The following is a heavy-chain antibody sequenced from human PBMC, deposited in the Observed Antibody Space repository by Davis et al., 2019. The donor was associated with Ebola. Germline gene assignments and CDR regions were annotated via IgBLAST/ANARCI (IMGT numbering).Heavy chain of an antibody. CDR2: IKQDGSEK. CDR1: GFTFSSYW. V-gene: IGHV3-7*03. D-gene: IGHD3-22*01. J-gene: IGHJ4*02. Sequence: GESLKISCAASGFTFSSYWMSWVRQAPGKGLEWVANIKQDGSEKYYVDSVKGRFTISRDNAKNSLYLQMNSLRAEDTALYHCARDSHDSSGYPNWGQGTLVTVSS. CDR3: ARDSHDSSGYPN.